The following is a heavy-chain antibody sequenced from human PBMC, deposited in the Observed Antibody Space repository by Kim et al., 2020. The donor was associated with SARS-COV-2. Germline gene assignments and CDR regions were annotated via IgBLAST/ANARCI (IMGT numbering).Heavy chain of an antibody. J-gene: IGHJ4*02. Sequence: GGSLRLSCAASGFTFSSYGMHWVRQAPGKGLEWVAVIWYDGSNKYYADSVKGRFTISRDNSKNTLYLQMNSLRAEDTAVYYCARDYYGDYAGGFDYWGQGTLVTVSS. CDR2: IWYDGSNK. V-gene: IGHV3-33*01. CDR3: ARDYYGDYAGGFDY. CDR1: GFTFSSYG. D-gene: IGHD4-17*01.